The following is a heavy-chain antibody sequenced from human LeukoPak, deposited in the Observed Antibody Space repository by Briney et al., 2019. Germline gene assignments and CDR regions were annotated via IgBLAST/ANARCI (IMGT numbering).Heavy chain of an antibody. CDR2: ISAYNGDT. D-gene: IGHD3-22*01. V-gene: IGHV1-18*01. CDR3: ARDNPYYYLY. CDR1: GYIFTSYG. Sequence: ASVKVSCKASGYIFTSYGISWVRQAPGQGLEWMGWISAYNGDTKYLQNLQGRVTMTTDTSTSTAYMELRSLTSDDTAVYYCARDNPYYYLYWGQGTLVTVSS. J-gene: IGHJ4*02.